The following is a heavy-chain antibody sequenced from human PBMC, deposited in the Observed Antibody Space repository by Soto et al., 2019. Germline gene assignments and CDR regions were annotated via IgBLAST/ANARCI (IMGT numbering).Heavy chain of an antibody. V-gene: IGHV4-59*01. J-gene: IGHJ4*02. Sequence: PSETLSLTCTVSGGSISSYYWSWIRQPPGKGLEWIGYIYYSGSTNYNPSLKSRVTISVDTSKNQLSLKLSSVTAADTAVYYCASLRRDGYNSGYWGQGTLVTVSS. CDR1: GGSISSYY. CDR3: ASLRRDGYNSGY. CDR2: IYYSGST. D-gene: IGHD5-12*01.